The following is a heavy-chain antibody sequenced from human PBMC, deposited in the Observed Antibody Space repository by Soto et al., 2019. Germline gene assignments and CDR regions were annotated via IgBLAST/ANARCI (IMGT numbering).Heavy chain of an antibody. J-gene: IGHJ6*02. D-gene: IGHD5-12*01. CDR1: GFTFSSYG. Sequence: GGSLRLSCAASGFTFSSYGMRWVRQAPGKGLEWVAVIWYDGSNKYYADSVKGRFTISRDNSKNTLYLQMNSLRAEDTAVYYCARSGSGYDPYYYYGMDVWGQGTTVTVSS. V-gene: IGHV3-33*01. CDR3: ARSGSGYDPYYYYGMDV. CDR2: IWYDGSNK.